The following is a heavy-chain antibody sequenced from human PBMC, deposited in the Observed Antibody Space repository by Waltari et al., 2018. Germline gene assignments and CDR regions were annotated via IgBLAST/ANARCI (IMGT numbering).Heavy chain of an antibody. CDR1: GGSISSSNW. CDR2: IYIIGRS. CDR3: ARGGVRGSSFFDY. J-gene: IGHJ4*02. Sequence: QVQLQESGPGLVKPSGTLSLTCAVSGGSISSSNWWSWVRQPPGKGREWIGDIYIIGRSTKTPYNRRRDTKTVEKAKNRVPRRMGCVTAAAAAVYDCARGGVRGSSFFDYWGQGTLVTVSS. D-gene: IGHD6-13*01. V-gene: IGHV4-4*02.